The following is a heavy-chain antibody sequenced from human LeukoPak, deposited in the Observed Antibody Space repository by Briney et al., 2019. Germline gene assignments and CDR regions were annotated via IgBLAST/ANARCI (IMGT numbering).Heavy chain of an antibody. CDR1: GFTFSTYG. D-gene: IGHD5-12*01. Sequence: GGSLRLSCAASGFTFSTYGMHWVRQAPGKGLEWVAFIRYDGSNKYYADSVKGRFTISRDNARNSLYLQMNSLRAEDTALYYCARDESGYDSLDYWGQGTMVTVSS. J-gene: IGHJ4*02. CDR2: IRYDGSNK. V-gene: IGHV3-30*02. CDR3: ARDESGYDSLDY.